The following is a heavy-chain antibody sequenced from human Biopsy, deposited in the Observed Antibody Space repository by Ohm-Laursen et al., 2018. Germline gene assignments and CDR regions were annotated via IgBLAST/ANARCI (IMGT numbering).Heavy chain of an antibody. CDR3: ARDSGILNYGNFKYYHYYGMDV. CDR1: GDSVTKYY. D-gene: IGHD4-11*01. J-gene: IGHJ6*02. CDR2: IYYSVMT. Sequence: GTLSLTCTVSGDSVTKYYWSWIRQPPGKGLEWIGHIYYSVMTNYNPSLQSRVSISIDTSRNQVSLTLSSVTAADTAVYYCARDSGILNYGNFKYYHYYGMDVWGQGTKVTVSS. V-gene: IGHV4-59*02.